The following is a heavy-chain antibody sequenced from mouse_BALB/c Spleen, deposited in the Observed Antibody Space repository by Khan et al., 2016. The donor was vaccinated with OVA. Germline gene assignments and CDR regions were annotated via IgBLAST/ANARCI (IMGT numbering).Heavy chain of an antibody. CDR1: GFTFSNYA. D-gene: IGHD1-1*01. Sequence: EVQLVESGGGLVKSAGSLKLSCAASGFTFSNYAMSWVRQTPEKRLEWVATISTGDTYTYYPDSVKGRFTISRDNAKNTLYLQMSSLRSEDTAMFYCARPPITRFVATYYWFFDVWGAGTTVTVST. CDR2: ISTGDTYT. CDR3: ARPPITRFVATYYWFFDV. V-gene: IGHV5-9-3*01. J-gene: IGHJ1*01.